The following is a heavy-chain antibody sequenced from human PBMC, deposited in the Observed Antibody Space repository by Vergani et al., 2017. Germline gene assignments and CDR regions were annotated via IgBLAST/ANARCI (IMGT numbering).Heavy chain of an antibody. CDR1: GGSISSYY. J-gene: IGHJ6*02. V-gene: IGHV4-59*12. CDR3: ARDQRITIFGVVTNYGMDV. Sequence: QVQLQESGPGLVKPSETLSLTCTVSGGSISSYYWSWIRQPPGKGLEWIGYIYYSGSTNYNPSRKSRVTISVDTSKNQFSLKLSSVTAADTAVYYCARDQRITIFGVVTNYGMDVWGQGTTVTVSS. D-gene: IGHD3-3*01. CDR2: IYYSGST.